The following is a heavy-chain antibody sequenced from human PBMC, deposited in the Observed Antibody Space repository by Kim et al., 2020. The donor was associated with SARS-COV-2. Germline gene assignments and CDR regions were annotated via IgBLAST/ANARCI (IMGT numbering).Heavy chain of an antibody. D-gene: IGHD1-26*01. J-gene: IGHJ5*02. Sequence: ASVKVSCKVSGYTLTELSMHWVRQAPGKGLEWMGGFDPEDGETIYAQKFQGRVTMTEDTSTDTAYMELSSLRSEDTAVYYCATAPIVGATPDFDNWFDPWGQGTLVTVSS. CDR2: FDPEDGET. CDR3: ATAPIVGATPDFDNWFDP. V-gene: IGHV1-24*01. CDR1: GYTLTELS.